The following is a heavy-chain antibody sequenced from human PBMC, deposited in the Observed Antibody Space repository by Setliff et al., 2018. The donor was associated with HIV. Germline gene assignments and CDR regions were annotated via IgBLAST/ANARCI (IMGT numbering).Heavy chain of an antibody. Sequence: SETLSLTCAVSGYSISSGYYWGWIRQPPGKGLEWIGSIYHSGSTYYNPSLKSRVTISVDTSKNQFSLKLSSVTAADTAVYYCARDYYDRSGYVAFDYWGQGTQVTVSS. V-gene: IGHV4-38-2*02. D-gene: IGHD3-22*01. CDR2: IYHSGST. J-gene: IGHJ4*02. CDR1: GYSISSGYY. CDR3: ARDYYDRSGYVAFDY.